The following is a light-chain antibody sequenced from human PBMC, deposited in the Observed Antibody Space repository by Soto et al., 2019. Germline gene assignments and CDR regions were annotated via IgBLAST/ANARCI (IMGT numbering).Light chain of an antibody. Sequence: SPAHLSASLGASVTITCRASKAITIYLAWYQHKPGQAPHLLMYAASTLQSGVPSRFSGSGSGTDFPPIISSLQPGDFATYYCQHNSRYPWTFGQGTKVDIK. CDR1: KAITIY. J-gene: IGKJ1*01. V-gene: IGKV1-9*01. CDR2: AAS. CDR3: QHNSRYPWT.